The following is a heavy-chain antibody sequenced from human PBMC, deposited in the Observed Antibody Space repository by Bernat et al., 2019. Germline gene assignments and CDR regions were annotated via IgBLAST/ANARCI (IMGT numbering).Heavy chain of an antibody. CDR1: GFSFSTYS. CDR2: ISNAGGTL. D-gene: IGHD2-8*01. CDR3: AARHCSNGVCQFDD. Sequence: QLVESGGGLVKPGESLRLSCAASGFSFSTYSMNWVRQAPGKGLEWVSSISNAGGTLYYADSVRGRITISRDNAENSLFLQMNSLRAEDTAVYHCAARHCSNGVCQFDDWGQGTLVTVSS. J-gene: IGHJ4*02. V-gene: IGHV3-21*01.